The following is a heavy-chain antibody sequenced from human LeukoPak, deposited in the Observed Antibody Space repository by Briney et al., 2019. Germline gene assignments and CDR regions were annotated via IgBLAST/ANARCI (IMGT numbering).Heavy chain of an antibody. CDR3: AKDRRENYFDY. CDR1: GFTFSSYA. Sequence: GGSLRLSCVASGFTFSSYAMSWVRQAPGKGLEWVSAISGSGGSTYYADSEKGRFTISRDNSKNTLYLQMNSLRAEDTAVYYCAKDRRENYFDYWGQGTLVTVSS. CDR2: ISGSGGST. V-gene: IGHV3-23*01. J-gene: IGHJ4*02. D-gene: IGHD6-6*01.